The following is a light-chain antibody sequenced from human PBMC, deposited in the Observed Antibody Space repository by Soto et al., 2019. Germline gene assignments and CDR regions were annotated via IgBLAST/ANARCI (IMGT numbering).Light chain of an antibody. V-gene: IGKV3-15*01. CDR2: RTS. CDR1: QTVPRN. CDR3: QHYANWPLT. Sequence: EIVLTQSPGTLSLSPGERATLSCRASQTVPRNFLAWYQQKPGQTPRLLIYRTSIRATGVPARFSGSASGTEFTLTITSLQSEDFAVYYCQHYANWPLTFGGGTKIESK. J-gene: IGKJ4*01.